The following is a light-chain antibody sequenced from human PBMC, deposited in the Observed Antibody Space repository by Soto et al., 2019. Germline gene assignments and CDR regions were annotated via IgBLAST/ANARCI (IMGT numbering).Light chain of an antibody. V-gene: IGKV3-20*01. CDR3: QQYGSSPPT. Sequence: EIVLTQSPGTLSLSPGERATLSCRASQSVSSSYLAWYQQKPGQAPRLLIYGASSRATGIPDRFSGSGSGTDFTLTISGLEPEDFAVYYCQQYGSSPPTFGQATKLEIK. CDR1: QSVSSSY. CDR2: GAS. J-gene: IGKJ1*01.